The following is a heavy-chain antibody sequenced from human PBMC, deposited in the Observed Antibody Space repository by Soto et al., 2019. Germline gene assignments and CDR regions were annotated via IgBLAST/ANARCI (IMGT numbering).Heavy chain of an antibody. CDR1: GYSISSSNW. CDR2: IYYSGST. J-gene: IGHJ5*02. Sequence: QVQLQESGPGLVKPSDTLSLTCAVSGYSISSSNWWGWIRQHPGKGLEWIGYIYYSGSTYYNPFLKSRITMSVDTSKNRFSLTLSSVPAVDTDVYYCARANDYGVNWFDPWGQGTLVTVSS. V-gene: IGHV4-28*03. D-gene: IGHD4-17*01. CDR3: ARANDYGVNWFDP.